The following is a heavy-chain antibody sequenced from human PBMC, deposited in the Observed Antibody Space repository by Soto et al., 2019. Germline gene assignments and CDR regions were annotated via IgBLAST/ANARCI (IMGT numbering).Heavy chain of an antibody. CDR1: GFTFSNAW. CDR3: TTGTYDFWSGYYSQYYYYGMDV. Sequence: GGSLRLSCAASGFTFSNAWTNWVRQAPGKGLEWVGRIKSKTDGGTTDYAAPVKGRFTISRDDSKNTLYLQMNSLKTEDTAVYYCTTGTYDFWSGYYSQYYYYGMDVWGQGTTVTVSS. CDR2: IKSKTDGGTT. D-gene: IGHD3-3*01. V-gene: IGHV3-15*07. J-gene: IGHJ6*02.